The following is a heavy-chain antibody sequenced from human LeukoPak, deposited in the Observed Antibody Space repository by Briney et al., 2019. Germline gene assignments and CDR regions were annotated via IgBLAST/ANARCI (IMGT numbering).Heavy chain of an antibody. CDR1: GGTFSSYA. V-gene: IGHV1-69*05. Sequence: ASVKVSCKASGGTFSSYAISWVRQAPGQGLEWMGGIIPIFGTANYAQKFQGRVTITTDESTSTAYMELSSLRSEDTAVYYCARASGQQLGPRQSGQTRLRRVDAFDIWGQGTMVTVSS. CDR3: ARASGQQLGPRQSGQTRLRRVDAFDI. J-gene: IGHJ3*02. CDR2: IIPIFGTA. D-gene: IGHD6-13*01.